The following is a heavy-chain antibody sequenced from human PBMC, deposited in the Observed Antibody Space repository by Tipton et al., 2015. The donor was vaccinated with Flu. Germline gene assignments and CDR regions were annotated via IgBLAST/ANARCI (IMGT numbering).Heavy chain of an antibody. J-gene: IGHJ4*02. Sequence: TLSLTCSVSGSSIGSDYYWGWIRQPPGQGLEWIGNVHRSGNTYHNPSLRSRVTMSVDSSKNQFSLRLSSVTAADTAVYYCARHTGDSVRGLIDYWGQGTLVTVSS. D-gene: IGHD3-10*02. CDR2: VHRSGNT. CDR1: GSSIGSDYY. CDR3: ARHTGDSVRGLIDY. V-gene: IGHV4-38-2*01.